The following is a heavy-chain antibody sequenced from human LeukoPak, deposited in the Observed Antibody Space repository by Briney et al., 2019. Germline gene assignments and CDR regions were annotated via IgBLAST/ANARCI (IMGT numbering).Heavy chain of an antibody. CDR1: GGSISSSSYY. D-gene: IGHD5-18*01. Sequence: NPSETLSLTCTVSGGSISSSSYYWGWIRQPPGKGLEWIGSIYYSGSTYYNPSLKSRVTISVDTSKNQFSLKLSSVTAADTAVYYCASVLSIQLLDYYYMDVWGKGTTVTVSS. CDR2: IYYSGST. V-gene: IGHV4-39*07. J-gene: IGHJ6*03. CDR3: ASVLSIQLLDYYYMDV.